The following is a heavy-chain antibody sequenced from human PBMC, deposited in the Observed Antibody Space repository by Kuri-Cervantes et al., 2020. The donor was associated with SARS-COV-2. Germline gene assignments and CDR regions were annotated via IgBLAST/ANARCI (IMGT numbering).Heavy chain of an antibody. CDR3: ARFDWGRVT. CDR1: GGSISSYY. J-gene: IGHJ4*02. V-gene: IGHV4-59*01. Sequence: GSLRLSCTVSGGSISSYYWSWIRQPPGKGLEWIGYIYHSGSTNCNPSLKSRVTISIDTSKSQLSLKLRSVTAADTAVYYCARFDWGRVTWGQGTLVTVSS. D-gene: IGHD3-9*01. CDR2: IYHSGST.